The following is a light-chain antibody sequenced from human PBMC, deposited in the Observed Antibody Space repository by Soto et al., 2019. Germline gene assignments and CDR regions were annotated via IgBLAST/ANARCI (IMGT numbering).Light chain of an antibody. Sequence: EIVLTQSPGTLSLSPGERATLSCMASQSVSSSYLAWYQQKPGQAPRLPIYGASSRATGIPDRFSGSGSGTDFTLTTSRLEPEDFAVYYCQQYGSSPPSTFGQGTKVEIK. CDR3: QQYGSSPPST. J-gene: IGKJ1*01. CDR1: QSVSSSY. V-gene: IGKV3-20*01. CDR2: GAS.